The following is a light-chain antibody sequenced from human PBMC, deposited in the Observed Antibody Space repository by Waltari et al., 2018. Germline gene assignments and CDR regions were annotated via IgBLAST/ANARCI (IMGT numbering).Light chain of an antibody. J-gene: IGLJ1*01. V-gene: IGLV3-21*04. CDR3: QGWHAAIDPGV. CDR1: HIGRYS. Sequence: SYVLSQPPSVSVAPGETARITCGGDHIGRYSVHRYQQKPGQAPVLVSSYDSHRGPGIPDRFPGSKSGNTATLTITRVEAGDEANYYCQGWHAAIDPGVFGTGTDVTVL. CDR2: YDS.